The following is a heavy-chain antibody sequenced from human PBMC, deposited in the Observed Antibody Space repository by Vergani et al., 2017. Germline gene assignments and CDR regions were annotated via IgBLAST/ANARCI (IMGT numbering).Heavy chain of an antibody. CDR2: IYYSGST. D-gene: IGHD1-26*01. Sequence: QVQLQESGPGLVTPSETLSLTCTVSGGSISSYYWSWIRLPPGKGLEWIGYIYYSGSTNYNPSLKSRVTISVDTSKNQFSLKLSSVTAADTAVYYCARFSGSYNNYWGQGTLVTVSS. J-gene: IGHJ4*02. CDR3: ARFSGSYNNY. CDR1: GGSISSYY. V-gene: IGHV4-59*08.